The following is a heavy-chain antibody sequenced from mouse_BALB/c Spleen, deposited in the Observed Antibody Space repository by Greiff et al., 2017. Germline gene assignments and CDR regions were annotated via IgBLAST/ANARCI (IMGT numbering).Heavy chain of an antibody. Sequence: VQLQQSGAELVRPGSSVKISCKASGYAFSSYWMNWVKQRPGQGLEWIGQIYPGDGDTNYNRKFKGKATLTADKSSSTAYMQLSSLTSEDSAVYFCARPYYYGSSPHFDYWGQGTTLTVSS. J-gene: IGHJ2*01. CDR1: GYAFSSYW. CDR2: IYPGDGDT. V-gene: IGHV1-80*01. CDR3: ARPYYYGSSPHFDY. D-gene: IGHD1-1*01.